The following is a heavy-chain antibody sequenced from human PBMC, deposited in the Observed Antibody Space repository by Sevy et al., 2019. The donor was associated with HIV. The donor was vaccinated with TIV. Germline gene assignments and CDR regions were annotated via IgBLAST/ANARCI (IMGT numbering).Heavy chain of an antibody. CDR2: FFYSGST. J-gene: IGHJ6*02. D-gene: IGHD6-13*01. Sequence: SETLSLTCTVSGDSISGYYWSWIRQPPAKGLEWIGYFFYSGSTNYNPSLKSRVTISVDTTRNQVSLKVRSVTAADTAVYYCARGIAAPRGMDVWGQGTTVTVSS. CDR3: ARGIAAPRGMDV. V-gene: IGHV4-59*01. CDR1: GDSISGYY.